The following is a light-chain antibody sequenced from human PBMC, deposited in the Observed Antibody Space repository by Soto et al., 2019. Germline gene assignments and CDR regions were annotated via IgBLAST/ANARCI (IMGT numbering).Light chain of an antibody. V-gene: IGKV2-29*01. CDR3: QRYNNWPLT. Sequence: MTEPPLSLSVTPGQPASISCKSRHSLLHITGETFRCWYLQKPGQSPQLLIYEVSTRVSGVPARFSGSRSGPEFTLTINSLQSEDFAIYYCQRYNNWPLTFGGGTKVDIK. CDR2: EVS. J-gene: IGKJ4*01. CDR1: HSLLHITGETF.